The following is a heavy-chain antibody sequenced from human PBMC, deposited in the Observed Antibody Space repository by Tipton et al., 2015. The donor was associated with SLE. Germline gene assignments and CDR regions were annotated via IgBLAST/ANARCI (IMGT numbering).Heavy chain of an antibody. CDR1: GGSINSVDYY. CDR3: ARAIGVNYFNL. D-gene: IGHD3-16*01. Sequence: TLSLTCVVSGGSINSVDYYWTWIRQHPGKGLEWIGYIQYSGSTHYNPSLKSRVTISVDTSKNQLSLILTSVTAADTAVYFCARAIGVNYFNLWGQGTLVTVSS. CDR2: IQYSGST. V-gene: IGHV4-31*11. J-gene: IGHJ4*02.